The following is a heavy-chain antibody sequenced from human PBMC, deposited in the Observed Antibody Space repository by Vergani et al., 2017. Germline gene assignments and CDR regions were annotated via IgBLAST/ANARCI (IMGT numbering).Heavy chain of an antibody. CDR2: ISYDGSNK. CDR1: GFTFSSYG. D-gene: IGHD6-19*01. J-gene: IGHJ6*03. V-gene: IGHV3-30*18. Sequence: QVQLVESGGGVVQPGRSLRLSCAASGFTFSSYGMHWVRQAPGKGLEWVAVISYDGSNKYYADSGKGRFTISRDNSKNTLYLQMNSLRAEDTAVYYCAKDLQAGYYYYYMDVWGKGTTVTVSS. CDR3: AKDLQAGYYYYYMDV.